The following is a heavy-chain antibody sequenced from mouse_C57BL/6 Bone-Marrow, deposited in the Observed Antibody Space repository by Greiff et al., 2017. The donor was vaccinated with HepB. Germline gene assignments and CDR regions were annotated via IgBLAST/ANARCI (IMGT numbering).Heavy chain of an antibody. V-gene: IGHV1-74*01. J-gene: IGHJ4*01. D-gene: IGHD1-1*01. CDR3: AAKDDGSSTGAMDY. CDR2: IHPSDSDT. Sequence: VQLQQPGAELVTPGASVKVSCKASGYTFTSYWMHWVKQRPGQGLEWIGRIHPSDSDTNYNQQFKGKATLTVDKSSRAAYMQLSNLTSENAAVYDSAAKDDGSSTGAMDYWGQGTGVAVSS. CDR1: GYTFTSYW.